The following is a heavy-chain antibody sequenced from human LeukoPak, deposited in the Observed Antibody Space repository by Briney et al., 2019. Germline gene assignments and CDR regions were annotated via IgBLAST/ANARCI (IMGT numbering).Heavy chain of an antibody. J-gene: IGHJ4*01. D-gene: IGHD7-27*01. CDR1: KFTFSSYA. Sequence: GGSPRLSCAASKFTFSSYAMSWVRQAPGKGLEWVSAISVSGTIYYADSVKGRFTISRDNSKNTLYLQMNGLRAEDTAVYYCAKPPGARGPTHGNDHRGQGNPV. CDR2: ISVSGTI. CDR3: AKPPGARGPTHGNDH. V-gene: IGHV3-23*01.